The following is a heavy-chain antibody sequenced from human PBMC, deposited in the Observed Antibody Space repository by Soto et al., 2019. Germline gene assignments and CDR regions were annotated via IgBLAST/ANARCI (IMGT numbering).Heavy chain of an antibody. D-gene: IGHD6-13*01. CDR2: ISSSSSYI. V-gene: IGHV3-21*01. CDR3: ARGYGSSWYYFDY. CDR1: GFTFSSHS. J-gene: IGHJ4*02. Sequence: GGSLRLSCAASGFTFSSHSMKWVRQAPGKGLEWVSSISSSSSYIYYADSVKGRFTISRDNAKNSLYLQMNSLRAEGTAVYYCARGYGSSWYYFDYWGQGTLVTVSS.